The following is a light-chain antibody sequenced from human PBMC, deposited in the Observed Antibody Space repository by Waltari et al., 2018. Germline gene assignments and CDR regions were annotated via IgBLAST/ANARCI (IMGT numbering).Light chain of an antibody. J-gene: IGLJ2*01. CDR2: GNN. Sequence: QSRLTQPPSVSGAPGQRLPIPCTGSSPHIAAGSDGPWYQVLPGQAPKLLIYGNNNRPSGVADRFSGSKSGTSASLAITGLQAEDEADYYCQSYDSSLRGSLFGGGTKLTVL. CDR3: QSYDSSLRGSL. V-gene: IGLV1-40*01. CDR1: SPHIAAGSD.